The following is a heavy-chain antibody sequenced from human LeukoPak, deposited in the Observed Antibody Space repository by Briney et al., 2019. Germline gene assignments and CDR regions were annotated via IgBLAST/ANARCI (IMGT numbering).Heavy chain of an antibody. V-gene: IGHV3-23*01. CDR2: ISGSGGST. J-gene: IGHJ5*02. Sequence: GGSLRLSCAASGFTFSSYAMSWVRQAPGKGLEWVSAISGSGGSTYYADSVKGRFTISRDNSKNTLYLQMNSLRAEDTAVYCCAKDGYCSSTSCRATPFDPWGQGTLVTVSS. D-gene: IGHD2-2*03. CDR3: AKDGYCSSTSCRATPFDP. CDR1: GFTFSSYA.